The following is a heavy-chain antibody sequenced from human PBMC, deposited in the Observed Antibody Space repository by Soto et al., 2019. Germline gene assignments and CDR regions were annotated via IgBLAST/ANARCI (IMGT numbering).Heavy chain of an antibody. Sequence: SETLSLTCAVSGGSISSGGYSWSWIRQPPGKGLEWIGYIYHSGSTYYNPSLKSRVTISVDRSKNQFSLKLSSVTAADTAVYYCARLGDYYQAFDYWGHGTRVTVSS. CDR3: ARLGDYYQAFDY. D-gene: IGHD3-22*01. J-gene: IGHJ4*01. CDR2: IYHSGST. CDR1: GGSISSGGYS. V-gene: IGHV4-30-2*01.